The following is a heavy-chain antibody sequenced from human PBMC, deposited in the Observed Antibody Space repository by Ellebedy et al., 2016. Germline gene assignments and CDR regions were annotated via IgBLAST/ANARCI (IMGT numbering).Heavy chain of an antibody. CDR1: GFTFSSYW. Sequence: GESLKISXAASGFTFSSYWMSWVRQAPGKGLEWVANIKQDGSEKYYVDSVKGRFTISRDNAKNSLYLQMNSLRAEDTAVYYCARVGNSGWYQYYFDYWGQGTLVTVSS. CDR3: ARVGNSGWYQYYFDY. V-gene: IGHV3-7*03. J-gene: IGHJ4*02. CDR2: IKQDGSEK. D-gene: IGHD6-19*01.